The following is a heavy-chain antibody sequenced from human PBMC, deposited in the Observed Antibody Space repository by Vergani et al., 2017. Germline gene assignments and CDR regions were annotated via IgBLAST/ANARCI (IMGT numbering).Heavy chain of an antibody. Sequence: QVQLVQSGAEVKKPGASVKVSCKASGYTFTSYGISCVRQAPGQGLEWMGWISAYNGNTNYAQKLQGRVTMTTDTSTSTAYMELRSLRSDDTAVYYCARGLGVVPAETNPVPFDYWGQGTLVTVSS. V-gene: IGHV1-18*01. CDR3: ARGLGVVPAETNPVPFDY. J-gene: IGHJ4*02. D-gene: IGHD2-2*01. CDR1: GYTFTSYG. CDR2: ISAYNGNT.